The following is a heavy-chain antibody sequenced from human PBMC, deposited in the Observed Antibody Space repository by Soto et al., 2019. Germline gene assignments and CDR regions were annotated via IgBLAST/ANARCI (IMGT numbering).Heavy chain of an antibody. D-gene: IGHD6-19*01. CDR1: GDTFTGYY. V-gene: IGHV1-2*02. J-gene: IGHJ4*02. CDR2: INPHSGDT. Sequence: QVQLVQSGAEVKNPGASVKVSCKTSGDTFTGYYMHWVRQAPGQGLEWMGWINPHSGDTDYAQTFQGRVTRTRDTSISTAYMELSRLRSNDTAFYYCARGYSTGWYSSVFFDYWGQGTLVTVSS. CDR3: ARGYSTGWYSSVFFDY.